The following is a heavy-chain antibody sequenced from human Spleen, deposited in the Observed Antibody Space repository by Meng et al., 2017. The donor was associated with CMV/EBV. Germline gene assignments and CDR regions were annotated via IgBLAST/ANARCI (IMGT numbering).Heavy chain of an antibody. CDR1: GFTFSNYW. CDR3: AKDLSWYDSSGLWGYYYGMDV. Sequence: GGSLRLSCAASGFTFSNYWMTWVRQAPGKGLEWVSAISGSGGSTYYADSVKGRFTISRDNSKNTLYLQMNSLRAEDTAVYYCAKDLSWYDSSGLWGYYYGMDVWGQGTTVTVSS. V-gene: IGHV3-23*01. CDR2: ISGSGGST. D-gene: IGHD3-22*01. J-gene: IGHJ6*02.